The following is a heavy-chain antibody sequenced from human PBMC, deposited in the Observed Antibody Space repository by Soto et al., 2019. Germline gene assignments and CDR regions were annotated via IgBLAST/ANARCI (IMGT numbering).Heavy chain of an antibody. V-gene: IGHV4-59*01. CDR2: IYYSGNT. Sequence: QVQLQKSGPGLVKPSETLSLTCTVSGGSISTYYWSWIRQPPGKGLEWIGYIYYSGNTKYNPSLTSRVTMSVDTSKSQFSLKLTSVTPADTAVYYCARGKFGELSPFDYWGRGTLVTVSS. D-gene: IGHD3-10*01. CDR3: ARGKFGELSPFDY. CDR1: GGSISTYY. J-gene: IGHJ4*02.